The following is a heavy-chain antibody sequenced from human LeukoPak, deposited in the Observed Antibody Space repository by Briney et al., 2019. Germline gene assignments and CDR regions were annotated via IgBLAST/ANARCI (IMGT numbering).Heavy chain of an antibody. D-gene: IGHD5-12*01. CDR3: ARGLRGYSGYAV. Sequence: SETLSLTCTVSGYSISSGYYWGWIRQPPGKGLEWTGSIDHSGSTYYNPSLKSRITISVDTSKNQFSLKLSSVTAADTAVYYCARGLRGYSGYAVWGQGTLVTVSS. CDR2: IDHSGST. CDR1: GYSISSGYY. J-gene: IGHJ4*02. V-gene: IGHV4-38-2*02.